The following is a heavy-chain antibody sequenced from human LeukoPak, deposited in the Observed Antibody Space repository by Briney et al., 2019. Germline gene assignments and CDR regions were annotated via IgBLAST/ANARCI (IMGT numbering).Heavy chain of an antibody. CDR3: ARESRYSSGYSFDY. V-gene: IGHV3-74*01. D-gene: IGHD3-22*01. J-gene: IGHJ4*02. Sequence: GGSLRLSCAASGFTFSSYWMHWVRQAPGKGLVWVSRINSDGSSTSYADSVKGRFTISRDNAKNTLHLQMNSLRAEDTAVYYCARESRYSSGYSFDYWGQGTLVTVSS. CDR2: INSDGSST. CDR1: GFTFSSYW.